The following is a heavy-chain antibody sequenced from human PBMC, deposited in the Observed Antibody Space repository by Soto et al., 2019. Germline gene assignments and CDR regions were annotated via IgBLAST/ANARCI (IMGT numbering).Heavy chain of an antibody. D-gene: IGHD3-22*01. J-gene: IGHJ6*02. CDR3: AKDLGNTMIVVGGYYGMDV. V-gene: IGHV3-23*01. Sequence: EVQMLESGGGLVQPGGSLRLSCVGSGLIFSNYAMTWVRQAPGKGLEWVSLISGSGGSTYYAESVKGRFTISRDNSKNTVYLQMNSLRAEDTAIYYCAKDLGNTMIVVGGYYGMDVWGQGTTVTVSS. CDR1: GLIFSNYA. CDR2: ISGSGGST.